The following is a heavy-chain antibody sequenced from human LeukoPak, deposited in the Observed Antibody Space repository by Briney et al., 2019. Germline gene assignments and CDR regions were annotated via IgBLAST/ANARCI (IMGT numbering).Heavy chain of an antibody. V-gene: IGHV3-33*01. CDR2: ISHDGSNS. Sequence: GGSLRLSCAASGFIFSSYGMYWVRQAPGKGLEWLAVISHDGSNSYYADSVKGRFTISRDNSTNTLNLQMNSLRAEDTAVYYCARGYSSSSEGSFDYWGQGTLVTVSS. CDR1: GFIFSSYG. J-gene: IGHJ4*02. CDR3: ARGYSSSSEGSFDY. D-gene: IGHD6-6*01.